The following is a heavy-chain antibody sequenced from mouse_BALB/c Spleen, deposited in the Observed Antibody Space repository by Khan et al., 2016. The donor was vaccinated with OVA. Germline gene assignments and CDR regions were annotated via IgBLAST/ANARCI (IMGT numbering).Heavy chain of an antibody. D-gene: IGHD2-4*01. CDR3: ARKDYYDYDPFPY. Sequence: VQLKESGPGLVKPSQSLSITCTVTGYSITSEYTWNWIRQFPGNKLEWMGYINYSGNTRFNPSLKSRTSITRDTSKNQFFLQLNSVTTEDTATYYCARKDYYDYDPFPYWGQGTLVTVSA. J-gene: IGHJ3*01. V-gene: IGHV3-2*02. CDR1: GYSITSEYT. CDR2: INYSGNT.